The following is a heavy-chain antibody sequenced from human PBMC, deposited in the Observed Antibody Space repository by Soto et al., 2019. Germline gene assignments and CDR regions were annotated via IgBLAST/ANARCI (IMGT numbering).Heavy chain of an antibody. D-gene: IGHD1-1*01. CDR3: VRDGTKTLRDWFDP. CDR1: GASISGFY. V-gene: IGHV4-4*07. CDR2: IYATGTT. J-gene: IGHJ5*02. Sequence: SETLSLTCIVSGASISGFYWSWIRKSAGKGLEWIGRIYATGTTDYNPSLKSRVMMSVDTSKKQFSLKLRSVTAADTAVYYCVRDGTKTLRDWFDPWGQGISVTV.